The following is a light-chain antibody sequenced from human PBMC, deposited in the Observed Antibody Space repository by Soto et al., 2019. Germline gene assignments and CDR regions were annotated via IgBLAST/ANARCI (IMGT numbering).Light chain of an antibody. CDR2: GAS. V-gene: IGKV3-15*01. CDR3: QQYNKFPSLT. J-gene: IGKJ4*01. Sequence: EIVMTQSPATLSASPGERATLSCRASQSVSSNLAWYHQKPGQAPRLLIYGASTRATGIPARFSGSGSGTEFTLTISSLQSEDFAVYYCQQYNKFPSLTFGGGTKVEIK. CDR1: QSVSSN.